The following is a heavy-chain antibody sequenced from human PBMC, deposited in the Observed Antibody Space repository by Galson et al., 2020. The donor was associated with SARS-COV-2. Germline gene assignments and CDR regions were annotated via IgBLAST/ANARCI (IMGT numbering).Heavy chain of an antibody. Sequence: ETSVTLSLTCTVSGGSISSYYWSWIRQPPGKGLEWIGYIYYSGSTNYNPSLKSRVTISVDTSKNQFSLKLSSVTAADTAVYYCARHVRPSGSYFSNWGQGTLVTVSS. J-gene: IGHJ4*02. V-gene: IGHV4-59*08. CDR1: GGSISSYY. CDR3: ARHVRPSGSYFSN. CDR2: IYYSGST. D-gene: IGHD1-26*01.